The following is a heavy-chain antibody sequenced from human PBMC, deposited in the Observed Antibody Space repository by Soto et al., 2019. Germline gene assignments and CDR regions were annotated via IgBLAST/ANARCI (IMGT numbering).Heavy chain of an antibody. CDR2: MSPNSGNT. J-gene: IGHJ4*02. D-gene: IGHD3-16*01. CDR1: GYTFTTFD. CDR3: ARGITQGYDY. Sequence: QVQLVQSGAEVEKPGTSVKVSCRPSGYTFTTFDINWVRQALGQGLEWMGWMSPNSGNTGYAQKFQGRVVMTRDTAISTAYMELRSLTSEDMAVYYCARGITQGYDYWGQGTLVTVSS. V-gene: IGHV1-8*01.